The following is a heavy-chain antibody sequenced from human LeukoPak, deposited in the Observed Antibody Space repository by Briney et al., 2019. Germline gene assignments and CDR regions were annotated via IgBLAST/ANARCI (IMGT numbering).Heavy chain of an antibody. D-gene: IGHD3-10*01. V-gene: IGHV1-69*13. J-gene: IGHJ6*03. CDR3: AGYGSGIENYYYYYMDV. CDR2: IIPIFGTA. Sequence: ASVKVSCKASGGTFSSYAISRVRQAPGQGLEWMGGIIPIFGTANYAQKFQGRVTITADESTSTAYMELSSLRSEDTAVYYCAGYGSGIENYYYYYMDVWGKGTTVTVSS. CDR1: GGTFSSYA.